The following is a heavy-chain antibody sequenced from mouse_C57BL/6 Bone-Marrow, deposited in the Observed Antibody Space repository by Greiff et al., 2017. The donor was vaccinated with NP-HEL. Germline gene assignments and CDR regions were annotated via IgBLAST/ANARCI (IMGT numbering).Heavy chain of an antibody. CDR1: GFTFSSYG. CDR3: ARGLLL. Sequence: EVKLVESGGDLVKPGGSLKLSCAASGFTFSSYGMSWVRQTPDKRLEWVATISSGGSYTYYPDSVKGRFTISRDNAKNTLYLQMSSLNSEDTAMYYCARGLLLWGQGTLVTVSA. D-gene: IGHD2-3*01. CDR2: ISSGGSYT. V-gene: IGHV5-6*02. J-gene: IGHJ3*01.